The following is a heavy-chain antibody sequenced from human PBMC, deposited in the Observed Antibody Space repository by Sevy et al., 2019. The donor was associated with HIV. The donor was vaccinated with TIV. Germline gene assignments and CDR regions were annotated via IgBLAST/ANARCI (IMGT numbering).Heavy chain of an antibody. Sequence: SGTLSLTCSISGGSSRSGTYYWSWIRQPAGKGLEWIGRVHTSGRTNYNPSLKSRVTISVDTSKNQFSLRLRSVTAADTAVYYCAGEYSSGWYQAFDVWGQGTMVTVSS. CDR1: GGSSRSGTYY. CDR3: AGEYSSGWYQAFDV. D-gene: IGHD6-13*01. V-gene: IGHV4-61*02. J-gene: IGHJ3*01. CDR2: VHTSGRT.